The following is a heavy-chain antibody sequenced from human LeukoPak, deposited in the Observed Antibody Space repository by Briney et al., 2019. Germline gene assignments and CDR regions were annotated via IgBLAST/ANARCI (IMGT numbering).Heavy chain of an antibody. CDR3: ARDGGITMVRGVIMLVY. CDR2: ISGSGGST. V-gene: IGHV3-23*01. CDR1: GFTFSSYA. Sequence: PGGSLRLSCAASGFTFSSYAMSWVRQAPGKGLEWVSAISGSGGSTYYADSVKGRFTISRDNSKNTLYLQMNSLRAEDTAVYYCARDGGITMVRGVIMLVYWGQGTLVTVSS. D-gene: IGHD3-10*01. J-gene: IGHJ4*02.